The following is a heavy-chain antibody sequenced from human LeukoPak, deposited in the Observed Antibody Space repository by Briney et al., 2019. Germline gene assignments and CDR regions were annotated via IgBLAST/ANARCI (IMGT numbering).Heavy chain of an antibody. V-gene: IGHV6-1*01. CDR2: TYYRSKWYN. D-gene: IGHD4-17*01. Sequence: RSQTLSLTCAISGDSVFSNSAAWNWIRQSPSRGLEWLGRTYYRSKWYNDYAVSVKSRITINPDTSKNQFSLQLNSVSPEDTAVYYCARDRRDYGDPDAFDIWGQGTMVTVSS. CDR3: ARDRRDYGDPDAFDI. J-gene: IGHJ3*02. CDR1: GDSVFSNSAA.